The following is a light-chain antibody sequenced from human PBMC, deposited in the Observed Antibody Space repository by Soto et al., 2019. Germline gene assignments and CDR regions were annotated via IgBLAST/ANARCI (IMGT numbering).Light chain of an antibody. Sequence: DIQMTQSPSSLSASVGDRVTITCQASQDISNYLNWYQQKPGKAPKLLIYDASNLETGVPSRFSGSGSGTDFTFTISSLQPEDIATYYCQQYKSFMYTFGQGTKVEIK. J-gene: IGKJ2*01. CDR3: QQYKSFMYT. CDR1: QDISNY. CDR2: DAS. V-gene: IGKV1-33*01.